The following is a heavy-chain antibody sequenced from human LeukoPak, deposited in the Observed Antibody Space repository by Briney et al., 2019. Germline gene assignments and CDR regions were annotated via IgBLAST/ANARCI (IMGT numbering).Heavy chain of an antibody. J-gene: IGHJ4*02. CDR2: IYSSGSS. V-gene: IGHV4-4*09. CDR1: GGSISNYY. Sequence: KTSETLSLTCTVSGGSISNYYWTWVRQSPGKGLEWIGHIYSSGSSTYNPSLNSRVTVSVDTSRNQFSLSLNSVTAADTALYFCSRRSPTTGWSFDYWGQGVLVAVSS. CDR3: SRRSPTTGWSFDY. D-gene: IGHD6-19*01.